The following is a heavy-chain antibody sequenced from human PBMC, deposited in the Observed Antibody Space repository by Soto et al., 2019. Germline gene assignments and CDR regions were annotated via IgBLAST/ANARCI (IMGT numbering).Heavy chain of an antibody. V-gene: IGHV1-69*13. CDR3: ARSAMVTGYYYYGMDV. CDR1: GGTFSSYA. J-gene: IGHJ6*02. CDR2: IIPIFGTA. D-gene: IGHD5-18*01. Sequence: SVKVSCKASGGTFSSYAISWVRQAPGQGLEWMGGIIPIFGTANYAQKFQGRVTITADESTSTAYMGLSSLRSEDTAVYYCARSAMVTGYYYYGMDVWGQGTTVTVSS.